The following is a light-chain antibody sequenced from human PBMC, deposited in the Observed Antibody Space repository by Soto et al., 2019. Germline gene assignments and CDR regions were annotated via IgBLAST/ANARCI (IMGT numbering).Light chain of an antibody. CDR2: DAS. CDR3: QQRSNWPPVT. Sequence: EIVLTQSPATLSLSPGERATLSCRASQSINRHLAWYQQKPGQAPRLLILDASDRATGIPARFSGSGSGTDFTLTISSLEPEDFAVYYRQQRSNWPPVTFGGGTKVDIK. CDR1: QSINRH. V-gene: IGKV3-11*01. J-gene: IGKJ4*01.